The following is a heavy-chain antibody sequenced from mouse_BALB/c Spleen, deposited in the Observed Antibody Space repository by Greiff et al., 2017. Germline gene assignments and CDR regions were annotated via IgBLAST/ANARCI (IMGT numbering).Heavy chain of an antibody. D-gene: IGHD2-14*01. J-gene: IGHJ2*01. CDR1: GYSFTGYF. Sequence: DVKLVESGPELVKPGASVKISCKASGYSFTGYFMNWVKQSHGKSLEWIGRINPYNGDTFYNQKFKGKATLTVDKSSSTAHMELLSLTSEDSAVYYCGKGEYRYAHFDYWGQGTTLTVSS. CDR2: INPYNGDT. V-gene: IGHV1-37*01. CDR3: GKGEYRYAHFDY.